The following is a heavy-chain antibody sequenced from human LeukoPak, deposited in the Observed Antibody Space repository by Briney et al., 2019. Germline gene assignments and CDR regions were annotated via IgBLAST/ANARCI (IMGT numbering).Heavy chain of an antibody. CDR1: GGSISGYY. CDR2: MYYSGPT. V-gene: IGHV4-59*01. D-gene: IGHD6-13*01. CDR3: ARRAGYTGSWYEY. Sequence: PSETLSLTCTVSGGSISGYYWSWIRQPPGKALEWIGYMYYSGPTNYNPSLKSRVTISVDTAKNQLSLKLSSVTAADTAVYYCARRAGYTGSWYEYWGQGTLVTVSS. J-gene: IGHJ4*02.